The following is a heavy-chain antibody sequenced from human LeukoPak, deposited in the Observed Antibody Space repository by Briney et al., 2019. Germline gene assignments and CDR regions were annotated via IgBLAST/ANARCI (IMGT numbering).Heavy chain of an antibody. CDR1: GGSISSYY. CDR3: ASTYYDFWSGLRREYYYYGMDV. J-gene: IGHJ6*02. CDR2: IYTSGST. D-gene: IGHD3-3*01. Sequence: SETLSLTCTVSGGSISSYYWSWIRQPAGKGLEWIGRIYTSGSTNYNPSLKSRVTMSVDTSKNQFSLKLSSVTAADTAVYYCASTYYDFWSGLRREYYYYGMDVWGQGTTVTVSS. V-gene: IGHV4-4*07.